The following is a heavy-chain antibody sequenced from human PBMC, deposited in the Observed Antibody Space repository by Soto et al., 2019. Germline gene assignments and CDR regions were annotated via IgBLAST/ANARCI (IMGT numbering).Heavy chain of an antibody. CDR2: IYHSGST. J-gene: IGHJ4*02. Sequence: QVQRQESGPGLVKPSGTLSLTCAVSSGSISSSNWWSWVRQPPGKGLEWIGEIYHSGSTNYNPSLKSRVTISVDKSKNQFSLKLSSVTAADTAVYYCARAEEGCSGGSCYLPYFDYWGQGTLVTVSS. V-gene: IGHV4-4*02. CDR3: ARAEEGCSGGSCYLPYFDY. CDR1: SGSISSSNW. D-gene: IGHD2-15*01.